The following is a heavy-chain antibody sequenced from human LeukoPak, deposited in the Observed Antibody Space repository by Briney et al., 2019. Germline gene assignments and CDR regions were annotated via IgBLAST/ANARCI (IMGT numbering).Heavy chain of an antibody. CDR3: MRDRGEASSSGMDV. V-gene: IGHV3-64*01. J-gene: IGHJ6*02. CDR1: GFTFSSYT. D-gene: IGHD2-2*01. CDR2: ISSNGGTT. Sequence: GGSLRLSCVASGFTFSSYTMHWVRQAPGKGLEYVSAISSNGGTTYHANSVKGRFTISRDNSKNTLYLQMGSLSAEDMAVYYCMRDRGEASSSGMDVWGQGTTVTVSS.